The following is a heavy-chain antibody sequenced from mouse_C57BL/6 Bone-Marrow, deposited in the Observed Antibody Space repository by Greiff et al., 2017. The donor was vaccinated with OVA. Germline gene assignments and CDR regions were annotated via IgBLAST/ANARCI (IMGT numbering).Heavy chain of an antibody. CDR3: ARTTPAWFAY. CDR1: GYTFTDYY. CDR2: INPHNGGT. Sequence: VQLQQSGPELVKPGASVKISCKASGYTFTDYYMNWVKQSHGKSLEWIGDINPHNGGTSYNQKFKGKATLTVDKSSSTAYMELRSLTSEDSAVYYCARTTPAWFAYWGQGTLVTVS. V-gene: IGHV1-26*01. J-gene: IGHJ3*01. D-gene: IGHD1-1*01.